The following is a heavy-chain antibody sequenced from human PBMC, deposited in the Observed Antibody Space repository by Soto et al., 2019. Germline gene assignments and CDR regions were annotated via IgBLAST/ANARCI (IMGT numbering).Heavy chain of an antibody. CDR2: ISVYNGNT. V-gene: IGHV1-18*04. J-gene: IGHJ6*01. CDR3: ARLRLADRVTPCYYYGRER. Sequence: GASVKVSCKASGYTFTSYGISWVRQAPGQGLEWMGWISVYNGNTNYAQKLQDRVTMTTDTSTSTAYMELRSLRSDDTAVYYCARLRLADRVTPCYYYGRERWGQQSTVSVGS. CDR1: GYTFTSYG. D-gene: IGHD2-21*02.